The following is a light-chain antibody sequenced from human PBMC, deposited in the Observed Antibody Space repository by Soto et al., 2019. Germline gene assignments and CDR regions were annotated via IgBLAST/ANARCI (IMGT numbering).Light chain of an antibody. CDR1: QTLSSNF. J-gene: IGKJ4*01. Sequence: EIVLTQSPGTLSLSPGERATPSCRASQTLSSNFLAWYQQKPGQAPRLLIYDASSRVTGIPDRFSGSASGTDFTLIINRLEPEDFAVYYCQHYGNSPLTFGGGTRWIS. V-gene: IGKV3-20*01. CDR2: DAS. CDR3: QHYGNSPLT.